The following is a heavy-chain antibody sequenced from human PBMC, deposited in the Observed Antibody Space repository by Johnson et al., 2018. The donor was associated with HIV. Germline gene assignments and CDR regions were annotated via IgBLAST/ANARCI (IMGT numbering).Heavy chain of an antibody. J-gene: IGHJ3*02. Sequence: QVQLVESGGGLVQPGGSLRVSCAASGFTFSSYGMHWVRQAPGKGLEWVAVMWYDGSNKYYADSVKGRFIISRDNSKNTLLLQMNSLRAEDTAVYYCAKCIWGSSLIDAFDIWGQGTRVTVSS. CDR3: AKCIWGSSLIDAFDI. V-gene: IGHV3-33*06. CDR1: GFTFSSYG. CDR2: MWYDGSNK. D-gene: IGHD6-13*01.